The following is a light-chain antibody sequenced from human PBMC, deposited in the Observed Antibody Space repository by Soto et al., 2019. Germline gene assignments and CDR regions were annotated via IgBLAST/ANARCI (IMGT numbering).Light chain of an antibody. CDR3: CSYAGRDVV. CDR2: EGS. Sequence: QSALTQPASVSGSPEQSITISCTGTSSDVGTYNVVSWYQQHPGKAPKVMIYEGSKRPSGVSDRFSGSKSGNTASLTISGLQAEDEADYYCCSYAGRDVVFGGGTKLTVL. V-gene: IGLV2-23*01. J-gene: IGLJ2*01. CDR1: SSDVGTYNV.